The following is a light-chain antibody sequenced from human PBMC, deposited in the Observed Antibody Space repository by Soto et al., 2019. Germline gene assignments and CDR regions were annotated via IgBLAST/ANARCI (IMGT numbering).Light chain of an antibody. CDR1: QSVSSNY. CDR3: QQYGSSPYT. V-gene: IGKV3-20*01. CDR2: GAS. J-gene: IGKJ2*01. Sequence: EIVLTQSPGTLSLSPGERATLSCRASQSVSSNYVAWYQQKPGQAPRLLIYGASSRATGIPGRFSSSGSGTDFTLTISRLEAEDVAVYYCQQYGSSPYTFGRVTKLEIK.